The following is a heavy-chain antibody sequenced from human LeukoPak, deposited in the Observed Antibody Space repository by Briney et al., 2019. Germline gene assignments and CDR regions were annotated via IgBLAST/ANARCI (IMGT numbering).Heavy chain of an antibody. J-gene: IGHJ4*02. CDR3: ARGRPSSD. V-gene: IGHV4-59*01. CDR1: GGSISSYY. Sequence: KPSETLSLTCTVSGGSISSYYWSWIRQPPGKGLEWIGYICYSGSTNYNPSLKSRVTISVDTSKNQFSLKLSSVTAADTAVYYCARGRPSSDWGQGTLVTVSS. CDR2: ICYSGST. D-gene: IGHD6-19*01.